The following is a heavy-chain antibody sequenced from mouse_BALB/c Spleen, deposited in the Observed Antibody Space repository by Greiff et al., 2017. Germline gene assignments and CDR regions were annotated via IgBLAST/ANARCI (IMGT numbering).Heavy chain of an antibody. V-gene: IGHV5-6-5*01. CDR3: AREGGYYVERFAY. J-gene: IGHJ3*01. D-gene: IGHD2-3*01. Sequence: EVKLQESGGGLVKPGGSLKLSCAASGFTFSSYAMSWVRQTPEKRLEWVASISSGGSTYYPDSVKGRFTISRDNAKNNLYLQMSSLKSEDTAMYYCAREGGYYVERFAYWGQGTLVTVSA. CDR1: GFTFSSYA. CDR2: ISSGGST.